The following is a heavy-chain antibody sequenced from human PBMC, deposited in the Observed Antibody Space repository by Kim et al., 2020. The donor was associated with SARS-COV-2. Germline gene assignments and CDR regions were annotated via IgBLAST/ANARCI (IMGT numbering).Heavy chain of an antibody. Sequence: SETLSLTCTVSGGSVSSGSFYWTWIRQPPGKGLEWIGYIYYSGSTNYNPSLKSRVTISVDTSKNQFSLKLSSVTAADAAGYYCARDGGYSSGSYRFGYWGQGTLGTVSS. V-gene: IGHV4-61*01. D-gene: IGHD3-10*01. CDR3: ARDGGYSSGSYRFGY. CDR1: GGSVSSGSFY. J-gene: IGHJ4*02. CDR2: IYYSGST.